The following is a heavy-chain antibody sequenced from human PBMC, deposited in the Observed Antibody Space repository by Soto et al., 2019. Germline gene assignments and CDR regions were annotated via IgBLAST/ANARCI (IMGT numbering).Heavy chain of an antibody. J-gene: IGHJ4*02. CDR2: ISGSGGST. D-gene: IGHD3-22*01. CDR3: VKRGEVDYYDSSGYYPFDY. CDR1: GFTFSSYA. V-gene: IGHV3-23*01. Sequence: GGSLRLSCAASGFTFSSYAMRWVRQAPGKGLEWVSAISGSGGSTYYADSVKGRFTISRDNSKNTLYLQMNSLRAEDTAVYYCVKRGEVDYYDSSGYYPFDYWGQGTLVTVSS.